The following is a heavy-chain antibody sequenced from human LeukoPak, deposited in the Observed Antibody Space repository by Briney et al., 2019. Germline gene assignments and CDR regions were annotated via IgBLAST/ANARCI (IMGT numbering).Heavy chain of an antibody. CDR1: GYTLTELS. Sequence: GASVKISCKVSGYTLTELSMHWVRQAPRKGLEWMGGFDPEDGETIYAQKFQGRVTMTEDTSTDTAYMELSSLRSEDTAVYYCATGNGGGDSRINWFDPWGQGTLVSVSS. CDR3: ATGNGGGDSRINWFDP. V-gene: IGHV1-24*01. J-gene: IGHJ5*02. D-gene: IGHD2-21*02. CDR2: FDPEDGET.